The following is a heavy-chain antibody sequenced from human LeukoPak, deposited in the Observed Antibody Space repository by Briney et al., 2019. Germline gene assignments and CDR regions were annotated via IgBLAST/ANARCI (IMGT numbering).Heavy chain of an antibody. Sequence: SETLSLTCAVYGGSFSGYYWSWMRQRPGKGLEWIGEINHSGSTNYNPSLKSRVTISVDTSKNQFSLKLSSVTAADTAVYYCAASLRSRYYFDYWGQGTLVTVSS. CDR3: AASLRSRYYFDY. V-gene: IGHV4-34*01. J-gene: IGHJ4*02. CDR2: INHSGST. D-gene: IGHD3-3*01. CDR1: GGSFSGYY.